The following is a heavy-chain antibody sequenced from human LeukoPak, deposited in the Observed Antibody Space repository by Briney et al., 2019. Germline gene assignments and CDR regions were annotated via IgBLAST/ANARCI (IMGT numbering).Heavy chain of an antibody. CDR3: ARDRYSSGWYNDEIDY. Sequence: GASVKVSCKASGYTFTGYYMHWVRQAPGQGLEWMGRINPNSGGTNYAQKFQGRVTMTRDTSISTAYMELSRLRSDDTAVYYCARDRYSSGWYNDEIDYWGQGTLVTVSS. D-gene: IGHD6-19*01. V-gene: IGHV1-2*06. CDR2: INPNSGGT. CDR1: GYTFTGYY. J-gene: IGHJ4*02.